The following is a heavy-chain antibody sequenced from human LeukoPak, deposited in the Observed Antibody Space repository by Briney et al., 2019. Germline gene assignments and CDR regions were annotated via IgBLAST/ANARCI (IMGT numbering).Heavy chain of an antibody. CDR3: AKDGGHLWLHYGLDY. J-gene: IGHJ4*02. Sequence: GGSLGLSCAASGFTFSNFGMHWVRQPPGKGLEWVAFVHFDGTHTYHADSVKGPFTISRDNSKSTLFLQMRGLRPDDTAAYNCAKDGGHLWLHYGLDYWGQGTLVTVSS. CDR2: VHFDGTHT. D-gene: IGHD5-18*01. V-gene: IGHV3-30*02. CDR1: GFTFSNFG.